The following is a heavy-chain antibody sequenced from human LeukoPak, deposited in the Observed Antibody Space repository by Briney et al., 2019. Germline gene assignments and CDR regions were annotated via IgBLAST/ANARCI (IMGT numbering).Heavy chain of an antibody. V-gene: IGHV3-74*01. CDR3: ARDSRGSSWYTLNWFDP. CDR1: GFTFSSYW. Sequence: AGGSLRLSCAASGFTFSSYWMHWVRQAPGKGLVWASRINSDGSSTSYADSVKGRFTISRDNAKNTLYLQMNSLRAEDTAVYYCARDSRGSSWYTLNWFDPWGQGTLVTVSS. J-gene: IGHJ5*02. CDR2: INSDGSST. D-gene: IGHD6-13*01.